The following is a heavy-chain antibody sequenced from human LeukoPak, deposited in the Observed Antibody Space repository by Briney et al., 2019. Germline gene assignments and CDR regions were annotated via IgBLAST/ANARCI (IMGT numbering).Heavy chain of an antibody. J-gene: IGHJ4*02. D-gene: IGHD3-10*01. CDR2: ISAYNGNT. V-gene: IGHV1-18*01. Sequence: GASVKVSCKASGYTFTSYGISWVRQAPGQGLEWMGWISAYNGNTNYAQKLQGRVTMTTDTSTSTAYMELRSLRSDDTAVYYCAIITMVRGVIITAFDYWGQGTLVTVSS. CDR1: GYTFTSYG. CDR3: AIITMVRGVIITAFDY.